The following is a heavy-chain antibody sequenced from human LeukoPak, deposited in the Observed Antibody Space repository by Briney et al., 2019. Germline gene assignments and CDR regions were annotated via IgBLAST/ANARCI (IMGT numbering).Heavy chain of an antibody. CDR1: GFTFSSYW. CDR2: IKQDGSEK. Sequence: GGSLRLSCAASGFTFSSYWMSWVRQAPGKGLEWVANIKQDGSEKYYVDSVKGRFTISRDNAKNSLYLQMNSLRAEDTAVYYCARDRPMVSANDAFDIWGQGTMVTVSS. CDR3: ARDRPMVSANDAFDI. V-gene: IGHV3-7*01. J-gene: IGHJ3*02. D-gene: IGHD3-10*01.